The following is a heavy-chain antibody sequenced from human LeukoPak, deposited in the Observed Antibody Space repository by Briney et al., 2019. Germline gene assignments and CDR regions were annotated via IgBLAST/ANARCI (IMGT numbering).Heavy chain of an antibody. Sequence: PGGSLRLSCAAPGFTFSSYGMHWVRQAPGKGLEWVAVIWYDGSNKYYADSVKGRFTISRDNSKNTLYLQMNSLRAEDTAVYYCATEAMIRGVSLGYFDYWGQGTLVTVSS. J-gene: IGHJ4*02. D-gene: IGHD3-10*01. CDR2: IWYDGSNK. CDR3: ATEAMIRGVSLGYFDY. CDR1: GFTFSSYG. V-gene: IGHV3-33*01.